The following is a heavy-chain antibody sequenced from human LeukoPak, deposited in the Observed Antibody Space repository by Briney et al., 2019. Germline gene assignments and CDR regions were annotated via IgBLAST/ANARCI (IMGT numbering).Heavy chain of an antibody. D-gene: IGHD2-15*01. CDR2: IWYDGSNK. Sequence: GRSLRLSCAASGFTFSSYGMHWVRQAPGKGLEWVAVIWYDGSNKYYTDSVKGRFTISRDNIKNTLYLQMNSLRAEDTAVYYCARGQYSPDYWGQRTLVTVSS. CDR1: GFTFSSYG. J-gene: IGHJ4*02. V-gene: IGHV3-33*01. CDR3: ARGQYSPDY.